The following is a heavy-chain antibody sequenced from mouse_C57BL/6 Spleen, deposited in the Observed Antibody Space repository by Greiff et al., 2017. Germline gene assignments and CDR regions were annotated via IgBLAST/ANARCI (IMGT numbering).Heavy chain of an antibody. D-gene: IGHD2-4*01. J-gene: IGHJ2*01. V-gene: IGHV1-18*01. CDR2: INPNNGGT. Sequence: VQLQQSGPELVKPGASVKIPCKASGYTFTDYNMDWVKQSHGKSLEWIGDINPNNGGTIYNQKFKGKATLTVDKSSSTAYMELRSLTSEDTAVYYCARFDYDERGLDYWGQGTTLTVSS. CDR3: ARFDYDERGLDY. CDR1: GYTFTDYN.